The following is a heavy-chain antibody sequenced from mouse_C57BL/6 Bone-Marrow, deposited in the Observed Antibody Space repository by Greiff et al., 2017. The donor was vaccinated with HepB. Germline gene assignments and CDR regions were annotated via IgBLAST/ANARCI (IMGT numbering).Heavy chain of an antibody. D-gene: IGHD2-5*01. Sequence: QVHVKQPGTELVKPGASVKLSCKASGYTFTSYWMHWVKQRPGQGLEWIGNINPSNGGTNYNEKFKSKATLTVDKSSSTAYMQLSSLTSEDSAVYYCARVDYYSNPSWFAYWGQGTLVTVSA. J-gene: IGHJ3*01. CDR1: GYTFTSYW. CDR2: INPSNGGT. CDR3: ARVDYYSNPSWFAY. V-gene: IGHV1-53*01.